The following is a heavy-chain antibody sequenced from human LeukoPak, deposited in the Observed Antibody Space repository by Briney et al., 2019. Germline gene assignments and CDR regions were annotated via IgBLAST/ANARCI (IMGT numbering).Heavy chain of an antibody. CDR1: GFTFSESW. J-gene: IGHJ6*02. CDR2: IKEDGSEK. D-gene: IGHD1-20*01. CDR3: STYNNWVAGDV. Sequence: GGSLRLSCAASGFTFSESWMSWVRQAPGQGLEWVAAIKEDGSEKDYVDSVKGRFTISRDNAKNSLYLQMNSLRGEETAVYYRSTYNNWVAGDVWGQGATVSVSS. V-gene: IGHV3-7*01.